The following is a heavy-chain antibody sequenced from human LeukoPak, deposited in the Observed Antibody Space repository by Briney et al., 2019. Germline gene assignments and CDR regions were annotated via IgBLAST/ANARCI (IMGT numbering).Heavy chain of an antibody. CDR1: GFTFSSYS. CDR2: ISSSSSYI. J-gene: IGHJ6*03. V-gene: IGHV3-21*01. D-gene: IGHD3-10*01. CDR3: ARVGGITLALAPSPFPDYNYYYMDV. Sequence: PGGSLRLSCAASGFTFSSYSMNWVRQAPGKGLEWVSSISSSSSYIYYTDSVKGRFTISRDNAKKSLYLQMNSLRAEDTAVYYCARVGGITLALAPSPFPDYNYYYMDVWGKGTTVTVSS.